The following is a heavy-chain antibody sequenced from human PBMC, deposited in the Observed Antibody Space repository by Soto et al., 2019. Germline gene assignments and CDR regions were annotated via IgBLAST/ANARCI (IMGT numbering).Heavy chain of an antibody. J-gene: IGHJ4*02. CDR1: GYTFTSYA. CDR3: AREVPARYSSGWYDY. Sequence: ASVKVSCKASGYTFTSYAMHWVRQAPGQRLEWMGWTNAGNGNTKYSQKFQGRVTITRDTSASTAYMELSSLRSEDTAVYYCAREVPARYSSGWYDYWGQGTLVTVSS. CDR2: TNAGNGNT. V-gene: IGHV1-3*01. D-gene: IGHD6-19*01.